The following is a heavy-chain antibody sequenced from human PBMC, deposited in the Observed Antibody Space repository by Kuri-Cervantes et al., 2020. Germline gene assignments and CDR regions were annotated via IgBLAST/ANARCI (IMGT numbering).Heavy chain of an antibody. J-gene: IGHJ5*02. D-gene: IGHD4-17*01. V-gene: IGHV4-31*03. CDR1: GGSISSGGYY. Sequence: LSCTVSGGSISSGGYYWSWIRQHPGKGLEWIGYIYYSGSTYYNPSLKSRVTISVDTSKNQFSLKLSSVTAADKAVYYCARGYGDYWFDPWGQGTLVTVSS. CDR2: IYYSGST. CDR3: ARGYGDYWFDP.